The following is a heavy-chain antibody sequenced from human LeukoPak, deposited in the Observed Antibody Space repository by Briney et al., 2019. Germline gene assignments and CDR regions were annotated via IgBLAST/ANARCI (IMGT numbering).Heavy chain of an antibody. J-gene: IGHJ4*02. D-gene: IGHD3-22*01. Sequence: PGRSLRLSCAASGFTFSSYGMHWVRRAPGKGLEWVAVISYDGSNKYYADSVKGRFTISRDNSKNTLYLQMNSLRAEDTAVYYCAKDESYYYDSSGSDYWGQGTLVTVSS. V-gene: IGHV3-30*18. CDR3: AKDESYYYDSSGSDY. CDR1: GFTFSSYG. CDR2: ISYDGSNK.